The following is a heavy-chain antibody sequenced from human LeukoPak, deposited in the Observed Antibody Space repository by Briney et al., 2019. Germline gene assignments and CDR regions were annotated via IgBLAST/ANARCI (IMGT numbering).Heavy chain of an antibody. CDR2: ISGSGGST. CDR1: GFTFSTYG. D-gene: IGHD5-24*01. Sequence: GGSLRLSCVASGFTFSTYGMSWVRQAPGKGLEWVSAISGSGGSTYYADSVKGRFTISRDNAKNSLYLQMNSLRAEDTAVYYCARGRWSFDYWGQGTLVTVSS. CDR3: ARGRWSFDY. J-gene: IGHJ4*02. V-gene: IGHV3-23*01.